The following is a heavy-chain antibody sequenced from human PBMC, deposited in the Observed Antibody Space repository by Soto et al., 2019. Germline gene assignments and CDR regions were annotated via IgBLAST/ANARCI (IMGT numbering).Heavy chain of an antibody. J-gene: IGHJ5*02. V-gene: IGHV4-4*02. CDR3: ARDVRQLVFRAGWFDP. D-gene: IGHD6-13*01. Sequence: QVQLQESGPGLVKPSGTLSLTCAVSGGSISSSNWWSWVRQPPGKGLEWIGEIYHSGSTNYNPSLNSRVTISAGKSKDQFSLQLSSVIAADTAVYYCARDVRQLVFRAGWFDPWGQGTLVTVSS. CDR2: IYHSGST. CDR1: GGSISSSNW.